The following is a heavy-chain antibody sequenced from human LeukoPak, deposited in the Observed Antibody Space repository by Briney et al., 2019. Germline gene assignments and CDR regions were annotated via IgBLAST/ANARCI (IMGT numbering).Heavy chain of an antibody. D-gene: IGHD3-16*02. Sequence: GGSLRLSCAASGFTFSSTWMHWVRQVPGKGLVWVARITSDGSSTTYAESVKGRFTISRDNAKNTLYLEMDSLRAEDTAVYYCARVARGGLRLGELSLPVEDYWGQGTLVTVSS. CDR2: ITSDGSST. CDR3: ARVARGGLRLGELSLPVEDY. V-gene: IGHV3-74*03. J-gene: IGHJ4*02. CDR1: GFTFSSTW.